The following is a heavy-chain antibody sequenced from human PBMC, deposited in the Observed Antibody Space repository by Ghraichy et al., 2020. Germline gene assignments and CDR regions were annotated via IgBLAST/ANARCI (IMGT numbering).Heavy chain of an antibody. CDR2: IGTAGDT. CDR3: ARASGAQRNYDFDY. V-gene: IGHV3-13*01. Sequence: GEYLNISCAASGFTFSSYDLHWVRQATGKGLEWVSAIGTAGDTYYQGSVKSRFTIFRENAKNSLYLQMNSMRDGDTAVYYCARASGAQRNYDFDYWGQGTLVTVSS. J-gene: IGHJ4*02. CDR1: GFTFSSYD. D-gene: IGHD3-3*01.